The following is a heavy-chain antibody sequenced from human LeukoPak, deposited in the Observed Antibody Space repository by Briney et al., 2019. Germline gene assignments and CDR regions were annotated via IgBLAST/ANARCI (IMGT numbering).Heavy chain of an antibody. J-gene: IGHJ3*02. Sequence: GASLKISSKGSGSRFTSYWIGWVRQLPGKGLGWMGIIYPGDSDTRYSPSFQGQVTISADKSISTAYLQWSSLKASDTAMYYCASTSIVGATSDAFDIWGQGTMVTVSS. CDR2: IYPGDSDT. D-gene: IGHD1-26*01. CDR3: ASTSIVGATSDAFDI. CDR1: GSRFTSYW. V-gene: IGHV5-51*01.